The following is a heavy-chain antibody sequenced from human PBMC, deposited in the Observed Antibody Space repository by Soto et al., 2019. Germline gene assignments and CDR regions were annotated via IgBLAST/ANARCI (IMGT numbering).Heavy chain of an antibody. D-gene: IGHD1-1*01. CDR3: ARPAVNDLDADSSAFDI. V-gene: IGHV1-69*02. Sequence: QVQLVQSGAEVQEPGSSVKVSCKVSGGTFSSQTINWVRQVPGQGLEWMGSVIPIIGEGKYAQSFLGRVTITAERSTSTAYMEMSSLRSEDTAVYYCARPAVNDLDADSSAFDIWGQGTMVTVSS. CDR2: VIPIIGEG. CDR1: GGTFSSQT. J-gene: IGHJ3*02.